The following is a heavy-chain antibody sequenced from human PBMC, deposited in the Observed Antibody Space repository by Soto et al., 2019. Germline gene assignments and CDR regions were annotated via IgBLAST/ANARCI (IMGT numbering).Heavy chain of an antibody. CDR2: ISAYYVNT. CDR1: GYTFTSYG. V-gene: IGHV1-18*01. D-gene: IGHD1-26*01. CDR3: ARDSGSHKRSFDY. Sequence: ASVKVSCKASGYTFTSYGISWVRQAPGQGLEWMGWISAYYVNTNYAQKLQGRVTMPTDTSPSTAYMELRSLRFDDTAVYYCARDSGSHKRSFDYWGQGTLVTVSS. J-gene: IGHJ4*02.